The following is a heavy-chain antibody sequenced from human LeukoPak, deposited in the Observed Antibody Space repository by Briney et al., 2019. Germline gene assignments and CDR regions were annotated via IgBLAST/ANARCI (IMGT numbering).Heavy chain of an antibody. V-gene: IGHV3-30*03. D-gene: IGHD6-19*01. Sequence: PGGSLRLSCAASGFTFSSYGMHWVRQAPGKGLEWVAVISYDGSNKYYADSVKGRFTISRDNSKNTLYLQMNSLRAEDTAVYYCARAEWDSSGWYGGFALDYWGQGTLVTVSS. CDR1: GFTFSSYG. CDR2: ISYDGSNK. CDR3: ARAEWDSSGWYGGFALDY. J-gene: IGHJ4*02.